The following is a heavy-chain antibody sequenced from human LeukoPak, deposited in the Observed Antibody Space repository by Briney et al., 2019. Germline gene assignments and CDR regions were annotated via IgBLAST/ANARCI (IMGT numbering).Heavy chain of an antibody. Sequence: PGGSLRLSCAASGFTFSDFAMSWVRQTPGKGLQWVSAISSNGGSTYYADSVKGRFTVSRDMSTNTLYLQMNSLRAGDTAVYYCAKVAHSGNYGLFDSWGQGALVTVSS. CDR3: AKVAHSGNYGLFDS. CDR2: ISSNGGST. CDR1: GFTFSDFA. V-gene: IGHV3-23*01. J-gene: IGHJ4*02. D-gene: IGHD1-26*01.